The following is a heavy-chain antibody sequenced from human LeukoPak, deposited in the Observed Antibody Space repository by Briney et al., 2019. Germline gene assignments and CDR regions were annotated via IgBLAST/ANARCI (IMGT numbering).Heavy chain of an antibody. CDR2: ISAYNGNT. CDR3: AKGRYFDWLLCFDY. D-gene: IGHD3-9*01. Sequence: GASVKVSCKASGYTFTSYGISWVRQAPGQGLEWMGWISAYNGNTNYAQKLQGRVTMTTDTSTSTAYMELRSLRSDDTALYYCAKGRYFDWLLCFDYWGQGTLVTVSS. V-gene: IGHV1-18*01. J-gene: IGHJ4*02. CDR1: GYTFTSYG.